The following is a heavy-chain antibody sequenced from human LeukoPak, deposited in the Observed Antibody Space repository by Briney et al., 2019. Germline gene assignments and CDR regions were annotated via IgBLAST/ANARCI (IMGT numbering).Heavy chain of an antibody. J-gene: IGHJ4*02. Sequence: PSETLSLTCTVSGGSISNYYWSWIRQPAGKGLEWIGRIYTRGNTNYNPSLKSRVTMSVDTPKNEVSLKLTSVTAADTAVYFCASGGGTNDDFWSGYAYSFDYWGQGALVTVSS. CDR1: GGSISNYY. D-gene: IGHD3-3*01. V-gene: IGHV4-4*07. CDR2: IYTRGNT. CDR3: ASGGGTNDDFWSGYAYSFDY.